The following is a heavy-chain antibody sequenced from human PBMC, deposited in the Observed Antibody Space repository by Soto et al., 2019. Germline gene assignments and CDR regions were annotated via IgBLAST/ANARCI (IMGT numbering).Heavy chain of an antibody. CDR3: ARDVSPGSSSLYLDAFDI. Sequence: EVQLEESGGGLVQPGGSLRLSCAASGFTLSMYSMTWVRQAPGRGLEWVVNIKQDGSTKSYLDSVRGRFTISRDNVRNSLYLQMDSRRAEDTALYYCARDVSPGSSSLYLDAFDIWGQGTMVIVSS. V-gene: IGHV3-7*05. CDR1: GFTLSMYS. J-gene: IGHJ3*02. CDR2: IKQDGSTK. D-gene: IGHD6-13*01.